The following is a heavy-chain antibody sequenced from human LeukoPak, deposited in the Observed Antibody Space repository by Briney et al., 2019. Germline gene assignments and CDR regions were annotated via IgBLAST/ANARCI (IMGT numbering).Heavy chain of an antibody. CDR2: IYYSGST. CDR3: AREEEYSGYDLKAFDL. D-gene: IGHD5-12*01. J-gene: IGHJ3*01. CDR1: GASITRGGHY. V-gene: IGHV4-31*03. Sequence: TLSLTCTVSGASITRGGHYWTWIRQHPGKGLEWIGYIYYSGSTHYNPSLKSRVSISVDTSRNQFSLKVNSVTAADTAVYFCAREEEYSGYDLKAFDLWGQGTMVIVSS.